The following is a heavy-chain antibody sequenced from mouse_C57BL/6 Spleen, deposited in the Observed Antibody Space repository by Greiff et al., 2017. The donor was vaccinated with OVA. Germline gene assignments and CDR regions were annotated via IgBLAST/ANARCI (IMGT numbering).Heavy chain of an antibody. CDR2: IYPANGST. CDR3: AGDITTIVATRAMDY. CDR1: GFNFKNSY. J-gene: IGHJ4*01. Sequence: VQLQQSVAELVRPGASVKLSCTASGFNFKNSYMHWVKQRPEQGLEWIGGIYPANGSTKYAQKFQGKATITADTSSNTAYLQLSSLTSENTAIYYCAGDITTIVATRAMDYWGQGTSVTVSS. V-gene: IGHV14-3*01. D-gene: IGHD1-1*01.